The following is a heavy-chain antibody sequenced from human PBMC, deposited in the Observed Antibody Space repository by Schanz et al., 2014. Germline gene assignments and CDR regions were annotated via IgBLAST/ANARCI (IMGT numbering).Heavy chain of an antibody. D-gene: IGHD2-21*01. J-gene: IGHJ4*02. V-gene: IGHV3-21*01. Sequence: EVQLVESGGGLVKPGGSLRLSCAASGFTFSSYSMNWVRQAPGKGLEWVSSISRSSSSIYYADSVKGRFTISRDNVKNSLYLQMHSLRAEDTAVYYCARGRSLGWCDYWGQGTLVTVSS. CDR2: ISRSSSSI. CDR1: GFTFSSYS. CDR3: ARGRSLGWCDY.